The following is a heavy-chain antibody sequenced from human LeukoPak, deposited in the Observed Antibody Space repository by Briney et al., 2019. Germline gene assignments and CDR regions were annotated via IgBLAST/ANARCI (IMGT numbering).Heavy chain of an antibody. J-gene: IGHJ4*02. V-gene: IGHV3-7*01. CDR3: ARGSSSSFDY. D-gene: IGHD6-6*01. CDR1: GFTFSSFW. Sequence: PGGSLRLSCATSGFTFSSFWMSWVRQAPGKGLEWVANINEDGSEKHYVDSVKGRFTISRDNAKNSLYLQMNSLRAEDTAVYYCARGSSSSFDYWGQGTLVTVSS. CDR2: INEDGSEK.